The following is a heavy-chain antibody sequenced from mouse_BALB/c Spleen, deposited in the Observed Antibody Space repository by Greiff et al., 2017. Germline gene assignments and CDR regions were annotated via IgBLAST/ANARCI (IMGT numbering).Heavy chain of an antibody. CDR1: GFSLTSYG. V-gene: IGHV2-2*02. D-gene: IGHD1-3*01. CDR3: AREWGGFAY. J-gene: IGHJ3*01. CDR2: IWSGGST. Sequence: VQRVESGPGLVQPSQSLSITCTVSGFSLTSYGVHWVRQSPGKGLEWLGVIWSGGSTDYNAAFISRLSISKDNSKSQVFFKMNSLQANDTAIYYCAREWGGFAYWGQGTLVTVSA.